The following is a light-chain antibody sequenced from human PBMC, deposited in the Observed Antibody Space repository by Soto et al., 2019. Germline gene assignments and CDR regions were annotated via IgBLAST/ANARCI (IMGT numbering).Light chain of an antibody. CDR1: QTVSSF. Sequence: EIVLSQSPAILSLSPGDRATLSCRASQTVSSFLAWYQQKPGQAPRLLIYDTSNRATGVPARFSASGSGTDFTLTISSLESEDFAVYFCQQRYNWSPTFGQGTKLEIK. J-gene: IGKJ2*01. CDR3: QQRYNWSPT. V-gene: IGKV3-11*01. CDR2: DTS.